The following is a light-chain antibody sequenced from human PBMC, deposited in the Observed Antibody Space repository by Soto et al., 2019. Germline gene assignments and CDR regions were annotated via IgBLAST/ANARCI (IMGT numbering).Light chain of an antibody. CDR3: QQYATSPLT. V-gene: IGKV3-15*01. J-gene: IGKJ4*01. CDR2: GAS. CDR1: QSVSSN. Sequence: EIAMTQSPATLSVSPGERATLSCRASQSVSSNLAWYQQKPGQAPRLLIYGASTRATGISARFSGSGSGTDFTLTISRLEPEDFAVYYCQQYATSPLTFGGGTKVDIK.